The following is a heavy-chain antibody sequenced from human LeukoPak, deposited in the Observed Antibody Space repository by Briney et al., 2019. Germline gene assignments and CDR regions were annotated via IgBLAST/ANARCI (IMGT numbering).Heavy chain of an antibody. J-gene: IGHJ5*02. CDR3: AREEPRVSWFDP. Sequence: PSETLSLTCTVSGGSISSYYWSWIRQPPGKGLEWIGYIYYSGSTNYNPSLKSRVTISVDTSKNQFSLKLSSVTAADTAVYYCAREEPRVSWFDPWGQGSVVTVSS. V-gene: IGHV4-59*01. D-gene: IGHD1-14*01. CDR2: IYYSGST. CDR1: GGSISSYY.